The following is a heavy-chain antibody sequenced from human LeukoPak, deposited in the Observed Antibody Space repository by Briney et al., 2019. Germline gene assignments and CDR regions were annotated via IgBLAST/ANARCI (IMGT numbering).Heavy chain of an antibody. Sequence: WASVTVSCKASGYTFTSYDINWVRQATGQGLEWMGWMNPNSGNTGYAQKFQGRVTMTRDTSTSTVYMELSSLRSEDTAVYYCARDAVVVVPAADRYYFDYWGQGTLVTVSS. CDR1: GYTFTSYD. CDR3: ARDAVVVVPAADRYYFDY. V-gene: IGHV1-8*01. D-gene: IGHD2-2*01. J-gene: IGHJ4*02. CDR2: MNPNSGNT.